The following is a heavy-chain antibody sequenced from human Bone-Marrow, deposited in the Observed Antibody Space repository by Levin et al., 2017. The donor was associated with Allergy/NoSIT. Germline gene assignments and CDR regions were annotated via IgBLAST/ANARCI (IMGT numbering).Heavy chain of an antibody. CDR2: IDQSGNT. D-gene: IGHD2-15*01. CDR1: NYSISSDFH. V-gene: IGHV4-38-2*01. Sequence: MTGGSLRLSCAVSNYSISSDFHWGWIRQPPGKGLEWIGSIDQSGNTYYNPSLKSRVTISLDTSKNQFSLRLTSVTAADTAVYYCARTLGYCSGDGCYYYFDQWGQGTLVTVSS. CDR3: ARTLGYCSGDGCYYYFDQ. J-gene: IGHJ4*02.